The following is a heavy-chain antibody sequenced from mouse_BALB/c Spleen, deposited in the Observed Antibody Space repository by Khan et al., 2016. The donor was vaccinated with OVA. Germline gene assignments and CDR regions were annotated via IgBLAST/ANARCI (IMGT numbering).Heavy chain of an antibody. CDR1: GFSLTGYG. CDR3: ARAYYANYREAMDY. Sequence: QVQLQQSGPGPVAPSQSLSITCTVSGFSLTGYGVNWVRQPPGKGLEWLGMIWGDGSTDYNSALKSRLSISKDNSKSQAFLKMNSLQTDDTARYYCARAYYANYREAMDYWGQGTSVTVSA. V-gene: IGHV2-6-7*01. CDR2: IWGDGST. D-gene: IGHD2-10*01. J-gene: IGHJ4*01.